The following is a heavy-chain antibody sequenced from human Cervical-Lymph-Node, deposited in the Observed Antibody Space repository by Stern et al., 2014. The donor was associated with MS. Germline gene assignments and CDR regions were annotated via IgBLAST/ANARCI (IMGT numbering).Heavy chain of an antibody. CDR3: ALSSETSDRWNSLGYDL. J-gene: IGHJ5*02. CDR1: GGTFSKFP. CDR2: IFPVFGTQ. V-gene: IGHV1-69*01. Sequence: QMQLVQSGAEVTKPGSSVKVSCKASGGTFSKFPSSWVRQAPGQGLEWMGGIFPVFGTQTYAQEVRGRVTITADVSTSTVYMELSSLRSDDTAVYYCALSSETSDRWNSLGYDLWGQGTLVTVSS. D-gene: IGHD1-7*01.